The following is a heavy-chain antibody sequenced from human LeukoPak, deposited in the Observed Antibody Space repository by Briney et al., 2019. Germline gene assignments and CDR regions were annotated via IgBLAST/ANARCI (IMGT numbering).Heavy chain of an antibody. J-gene: IGHJ4*02. CDR1: GFTFSSYA. D-gene: IGHD1-1*01. CDR2: ISYDGSNK. V-gene: IGHV3-30-3*01. Sequence: PGGSLRLSCAASGFTFSSYAMHWVRQAPGKGLEWVAVISYDGSNKYYANSVKGRFTISRDNSKNTLYLQMNSLRAEDTAVYYCARAGAHYNLDYWGQGTLVTVSS. CDR3: ARAGAHYNLDY.